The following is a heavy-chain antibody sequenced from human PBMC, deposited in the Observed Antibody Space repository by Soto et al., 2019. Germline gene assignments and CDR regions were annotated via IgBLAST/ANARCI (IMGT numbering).Heavy chain of an antibody. D-gene: IGHD2-15*01. CDR3: ARDTVSCSGGSCYGY. Sequence: TLSLTCTVSGGSISSGDYYWSWIRQPPGKGLEWIGYIYYSGSTYYNPSLKSRVTISVDTSKNQFSLKLSSVTAADTAVYYCARDTVSCSGGSCYGYWGQGTLVTVSS. V-gene: IGHV4-30-4*01. J-gene: IGHJ4*02. CDR2: IYYSGST. CDR1: GGSISSGDYY.